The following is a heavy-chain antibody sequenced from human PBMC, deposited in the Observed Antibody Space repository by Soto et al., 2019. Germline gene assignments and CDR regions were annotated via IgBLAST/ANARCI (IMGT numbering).Heavy chain of an antibody. Sequence: GGSMRLSCAASGFTFSSYAMSWVRQAPGKGLEWVSAISGSGGSTYYADSVKGRFTISRDNSKNTLYLQMNSLRAEDTAVYYCARVAGITIFGVVPSYGMDVWGQGPTVTVSS. J-gene: IGHJ6*02. D-gene: IGHD3-3*01. CDR2: ISGSGGST. CDR1: GFTFSSYA. V-gene: IGHV3-23*01. CDR3: ARVAGITIFGVVPSYGMDV.